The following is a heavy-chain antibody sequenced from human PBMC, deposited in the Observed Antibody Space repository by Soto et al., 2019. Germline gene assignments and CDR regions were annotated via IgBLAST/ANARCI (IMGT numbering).Heavy chain of an antibody. CDR2: INHSGST. CDR3: ARGHRGDGYSYYYYYGMDV. J-gene: IGHJ6*02. CDR1: GGSFSGYY. V-gene: IGHV4-34*01. D-gene: IGHD5-12*01. Sequence: SETLSLTCAVYGGSFSGYYWSWIRQPPGKGLEWIGEINHSGSTNYNPSLKSRVTISVDTSKNQFSLKLSSVTAADTAVYYCARGHRGDGYSYYYYYGMDVCGQGTTVTVSS.